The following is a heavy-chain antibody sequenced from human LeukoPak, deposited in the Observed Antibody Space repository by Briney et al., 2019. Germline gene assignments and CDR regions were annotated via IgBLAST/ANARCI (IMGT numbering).Heavy chain of an antibody. CDR1: GFTVSSNY. CDR3: ARGRSITLLRGVAMSDGFDF. Sequence: GGSLRLSCAASGFTVSSNYMSWVRRAPGKGLEWVSFIDTTTNYIYYGASVKGRFTISRDNAKNSLYLQMNGLRAEDTAVYYCARGRSITLLRGVAMSDGFDFWGQGAMVTVSS. CDR2: IDTTTNYI. V-gene: IGHV3-21*01. D-gene: IGHD3-10*01. J-gene: IGHJ3*01.